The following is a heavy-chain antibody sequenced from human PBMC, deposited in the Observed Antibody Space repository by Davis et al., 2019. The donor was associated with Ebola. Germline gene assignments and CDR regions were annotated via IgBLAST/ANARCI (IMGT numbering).Heavy chain of an antibody. V-gene: IGHV3-15*01. CDR1: GFTFSNAW. J-gene: IGHJ6*04. CDR2: IKSKTDGGTT. D-gene: IGHD1-7*01. CDR3: TTGVTGTTHYYYYGMDV. Sequence: GESLKISCAASGFTFSNAWMSWVRQAPGKGLEWVGRIKSKTDGGTTDYAAPVKGRFTISRDDSKNTLYLQMNSLKTEDTAVYYCTTGVTGTTHYYYYGMDVWGKGTTVTVSS.